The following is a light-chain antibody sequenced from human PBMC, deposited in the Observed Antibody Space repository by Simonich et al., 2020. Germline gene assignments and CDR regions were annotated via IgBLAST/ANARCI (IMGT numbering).Light chain of an antibody. J-gene: IGKJ5*01. CDR3: MQGTHWPIT. CDR1: QSLVYSDGNTY. V-gene: IGKV2D-30*01. CDR2: KVP. Sequence: DVVMTQSPLSLPVTLGQPASISCRSCQSLVYSDGNTYLNWFQQRPGQSPRRLIYKVPNWDSGVPDRLSGSGSGTDFTLKISRVEAEDVGVYYCMQGTHWPITFGQGTRLEIK.